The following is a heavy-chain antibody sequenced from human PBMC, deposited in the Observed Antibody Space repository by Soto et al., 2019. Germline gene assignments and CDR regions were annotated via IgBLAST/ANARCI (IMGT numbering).Heavy chain of an antibody. CDR1: HVTVGIYA. Sequence: RAGTLNLSSAASHVTVGIYASSWVDPAPGKGLEWVSTITGNGGTSYADFVRGRFTISRDNSKNTLYLQMNSLRAEDTAVYYCAKDAPGSGWLSDYWGQGTLVTGSS. J-gene: IGHJ4*02. D-gene: IGHD3-22*01. CDR2: ITGNGGT. V-gene: IGHV3-23*01. CDR3: AKDAPGSGWLSDY.